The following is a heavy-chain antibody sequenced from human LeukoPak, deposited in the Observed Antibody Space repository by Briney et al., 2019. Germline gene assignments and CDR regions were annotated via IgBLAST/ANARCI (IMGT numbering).Heavy chain of an antibody. CDR2: IWSDGTNQ. Sequence: GGSLTLSCVASQFTFSHYAMHWVRQAPGRGLEWVAVIWSDGTNQYYADSVRGRFTISRDDSQKTAYLHMNGLRVEDTAVYFCARDAQRGFDYSNSLRYWGQGTLVTVSS. CDR1: QFTFSHYA. CDR3: ARDAQRGFDYSNSLRY. J-gene: IGHJ4*02. V-gene: IGHV3-33*01. D-gene: IGHD4-11*01.